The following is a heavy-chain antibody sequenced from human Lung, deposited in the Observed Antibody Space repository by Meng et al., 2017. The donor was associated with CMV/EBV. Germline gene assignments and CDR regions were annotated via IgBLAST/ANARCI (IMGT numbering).Heavy chain of an antibody. CDR1: VHSFIDYD. V-gene: IGHV1-2*06. J-gene: IGHJ6*02. CDR2: INSYGGGT. Sequence: ASVKVSCKASVHSFIDYDIHWVRRAPGQGLEWMGRINSYGGGTNYAQQFRGRVTMTRDTSIDTAYMELSRLTSDDTAVYYCARDGSLDGPNYYYYNGVYVWGLGXTVTVSS. D-gene: IGHD5-24*01. CDR3: ARDGSLDGPNYYYYNGVYV.